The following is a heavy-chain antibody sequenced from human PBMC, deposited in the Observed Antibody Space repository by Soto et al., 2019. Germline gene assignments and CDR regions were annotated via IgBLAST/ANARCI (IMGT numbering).Heavy chain of an antibody. J-gene: IGHJ6*02. D-gene: IGHD6-13*01. Sequence: GGSLRLSCAASGFTFSSYAMNWVRQAPGKGLEWVSAISGSGGSTYYADSVKGRFTISRDNSKNTLYLQMNSLRAEDTAVYYSAKWEYSSSWTSGYYGMDVWGQGTTVTVSS. CDR2: ISGSGGST. V-gene: IGHV3-23*01. CDR3: AKWEYSSSWTSGYYGMDV. CDR1: GFTFSSYA.